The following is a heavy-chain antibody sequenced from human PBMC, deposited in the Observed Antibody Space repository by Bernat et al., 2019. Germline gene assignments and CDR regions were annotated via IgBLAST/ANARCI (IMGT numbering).Heavy chain of an antibody. CDR2: IYYSGST. V-gene: IGHV4-30-4*01. J-gene: IGHJ5*02. Sequence: QVQLQESGPGLVKPSQTLSLTCTVSGGSISSGDYYWSWIRQPPGKGLEWIGYIYYSGSTYYNPSLKSRVTISVDTSKNQFSLKLSSVTAADTAVYYCARVVRDCSSTSCYPSPSHNWFDPWGQGTLVTVSS. D-gene: IGHD2-2*01. CDR1: GGSISSGDYY. CDR3: ARVVRDCSSTSCYPSPSHNWFDP.